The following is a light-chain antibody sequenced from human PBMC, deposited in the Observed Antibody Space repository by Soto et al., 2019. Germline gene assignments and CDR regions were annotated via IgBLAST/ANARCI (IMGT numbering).Light chain of an antibody. CDR1: QSISNY. V-gene: IGKV1-39*01. CDR2: TAS. CDR3: QQSYSLPFT. J-gene: IGKJ3*01. Sequence: DIQMTQSPSSLSASVGETVTVTCRASQSISNYLNWYQEKPGKAPNLLIYTASNLQSGVPSRFSGSGSGTDFTLTISSLPPEDFATYYCQQSYSLPFTFGPGTKVHIK.